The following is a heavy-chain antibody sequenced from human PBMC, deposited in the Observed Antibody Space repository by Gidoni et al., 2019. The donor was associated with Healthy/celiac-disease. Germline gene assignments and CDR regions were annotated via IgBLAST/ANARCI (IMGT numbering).Heavy chain of an antibody. CDR3: ARSVFAYYFDY. Sequence: QVTLKESGPVLVKPTETTTLTRTVSGCSLSNARMGVSWIRQPPGKALEWLAHIFSNDEKSYSTSLKGRLTISKNTSKSQVVLTMTNMDPVDTATYYCARSVFAYYFDYWGQGTLVTVSS. CDR1: GCSLSNARMG. CDR2: IFSNDEK. V-gene: IGHV2-26*01. D-gene: IGHD3-16*01. J-gene: IGHJ4*02.